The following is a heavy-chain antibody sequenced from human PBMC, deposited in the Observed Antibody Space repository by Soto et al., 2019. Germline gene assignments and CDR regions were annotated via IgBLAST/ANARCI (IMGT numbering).Heavy chain of an antibody. V-gene: IGHV4-39*01. CDR2: IYYSGST. CDR3: ARRERAAGTDWWFDP. CDR1: GGSISSSSFH. J-gene: IGHJ5*02. Sequence: QLQLQESCPGLVKPSETLSLTCTVSGGSISSSSFHWGWIRQPPGKGLEWIGRIYYSGSTYYSPCRKSRVATAVDTSKNQFSLKLSSVTAADTAVYYCARRERAAGTDWWFDPWGQGTLVTVSS. D-gene: IGHD6-13*01.